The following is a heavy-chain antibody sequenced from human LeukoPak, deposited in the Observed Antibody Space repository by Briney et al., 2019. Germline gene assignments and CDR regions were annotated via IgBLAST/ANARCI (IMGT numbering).Heavy chain of an antibody. CDR3: ATHYYYYDSSGYYFGYFQH. D-gene: IGHD3-22*01. CDR1: GFTFGSYA. CDR2: ISGSGGST. V-gene: IGHV3-23*01. Sequence: GGSLRLSCAASGFTFGSYAMSWVRQAPGKGLEWVSAISGSGGSTYYADSVKGRFTISRDNSKNTLYLQMNSLRAEDTAVYYCATHYYYYDSSGYYFGYFQHWGQGTLVTVSS. J-gene: IGHJ1*01.